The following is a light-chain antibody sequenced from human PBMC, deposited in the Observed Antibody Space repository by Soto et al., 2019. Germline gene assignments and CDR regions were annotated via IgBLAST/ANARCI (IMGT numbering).Light chain of an antibody. CDR1: QSVSSY. CDR3: QQRSNWSVT. J-gene: IGKJ4*01. CDR2: DAS. Sequence: EIVLTQSPATLSWSPGERATLSCRASQSVSSYLAWYQQKPGQAPRLLISDASNKATGIPARFSGSGSGTDFTLTISSLEPEDFAVYYCQQRSNWSVTFGGGTKVEIK. V-gene: IGKV3-11*01.